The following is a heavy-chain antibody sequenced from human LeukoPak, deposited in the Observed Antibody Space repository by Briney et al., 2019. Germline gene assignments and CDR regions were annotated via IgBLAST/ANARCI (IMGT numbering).Heavy chain of an antibody. D-gene: IGHD3-9*01. J-gene: IGHJ4*02. CDR2: IKSKTDGGTT. Sequence: GGSLRLSCAASGFTFSNAWMSWVRQAPGKGLEWVGRIKSKTDGGTTDYAAPVKGRFTISRDDSKNTLYLQMNSLKTEDTAVYYCTTVNYDISTGYYRTYYFDYWGQGTLVTVSS. V-gene: IGHV3-15*01. CDR1: GFTFSNAW. CDR3: TTVNYDISTGYYRTYYFDY.